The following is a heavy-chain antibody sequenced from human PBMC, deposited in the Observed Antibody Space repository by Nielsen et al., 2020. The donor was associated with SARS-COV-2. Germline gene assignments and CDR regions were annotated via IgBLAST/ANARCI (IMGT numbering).Heavy chain of an antibody. D-gene: IGHD2-15*01. CDR3: AKDGGGGWIDS. V-gene: IGHV3-30*18. CDR1: GFTFSDYG. CDR2: ISYDANDI. J-gene: IGHJ4*02. Sequence: GESLKISCAASGFTFSDYGMHWVRQAPGKGLDWVTVISYDANDIYYADSVKGRFTISRDNSKNTLYLHINTLRAEDTAIYYCAKDGGGGWIDSWGQGTLVTVSS.